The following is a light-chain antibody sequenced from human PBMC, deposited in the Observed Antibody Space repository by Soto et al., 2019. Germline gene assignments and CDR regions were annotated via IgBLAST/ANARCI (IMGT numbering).Light chain of an antibody. CDR3: QHYDSSPWT. CDR1: QSVSSY. V-gene: IGKV3-20*01. CDR2: GAS. Sequence: IVLTQSPGTLSLPPGERATLSCRASQSVSSYLAWYQQKPGQAPRLLIYGASSRATGIPDRFSGSGSGTDFTLTISRLEPEDLAVYYCQHYDSSPWTFGQGTKVDIK. J-gene: IGKJ1*01.